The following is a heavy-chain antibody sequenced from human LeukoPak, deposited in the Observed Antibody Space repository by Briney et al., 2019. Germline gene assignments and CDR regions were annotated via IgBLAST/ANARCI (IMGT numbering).Heavy chain of an antibody. CDR3: AREDSSSWYRSGYFQH. Sequence: GGSLRLSCAASGFTVSSNYMSWVRQAPGKGLEWVSVIYSGGSTNYADSVKGRFTISRDNSKNTLYLQMNSLRAEDTAVYYCAREDSSSWYRSGYFQHWGQGTLVTVSS. CDR2: IYSGGST. J-gene: IGHJ1*01. V-gene: IGHV3-53*01. CDR1: GFTVSSNY. D-gene: IGHD6-13*01.